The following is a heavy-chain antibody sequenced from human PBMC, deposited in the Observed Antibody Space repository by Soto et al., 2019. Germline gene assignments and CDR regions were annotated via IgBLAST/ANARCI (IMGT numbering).Heavy chain of an antibody. CDR3: TLYSSSSFDY. Sequence: GGSLRLSCAASGFTFSNAWMSWVRQAPGKGLEWVGRIKSKTDGGTTDYAAPVKGRFTISRDDSKNTMYLQRNSLKTEDRAVYYCTLYSSSSFDYWGQGTLVTVSS. CDR1: GFTFSNAW. D-gene: IGHD6-6*01. CDR2: IKSKTDGGTT. V-gene: IGHV3-15*01. J-gene: IGHJ4*02.